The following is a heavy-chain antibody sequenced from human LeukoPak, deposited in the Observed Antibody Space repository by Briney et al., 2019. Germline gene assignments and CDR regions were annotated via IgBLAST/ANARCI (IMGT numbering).Heavy chain of an antibody. CDR3: ARGGYYDTSGYYGRY. CDR1: GGTFSSYA. Sequence: ASVKVSCKASGGTFSSYAISWVRQAPGQGLEWMGGIIPIFGTANYAQKFQGRVTITADESTSTAYMELSSPRSEDTAVYYCARGGYYDTSGYYGRYWGQGTLVTVSS. D-gene: IGHD3-22*01. J-gene: IGHJ4*02. V-gene: IGHV1-69*13. CDR2: IIPIFGTA.